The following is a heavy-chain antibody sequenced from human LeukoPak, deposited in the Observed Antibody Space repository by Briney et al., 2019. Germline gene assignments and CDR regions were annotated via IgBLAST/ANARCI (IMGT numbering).Heavy chain of an antibody. D-gene: IGHD3-22*01. Sequence: GGSLRLSCAASGFTFSTYWMHWVRQAPGKGLVWVSRIKSDGSTIYADSVKGRFTISRDNAKNTVSLQMNSLRPEDTGVYYCARAPSEIGGYYPEYFRHWGQGTLVTVSS. V-gene: IGHV3-74*01. CDR3: ARAPSEIGGYYPEYFRH. CDR1: GFTFSTYW. CDR2: IKSDGST. J-gene: IGHJ1*01.